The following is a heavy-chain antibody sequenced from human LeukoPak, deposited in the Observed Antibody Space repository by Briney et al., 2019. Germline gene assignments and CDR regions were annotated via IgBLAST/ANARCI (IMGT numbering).Heavy chain of an antibody. Sequence: GRSLRLSCAASGFTFNSYGMHWVRQAPGKGLEWVAIIWYDGSIKYYADSVKGRFTISRDNSKNTLYLQMNSLRVEDTAVYFCARRIWGLSFTYGMDVWGKGTTVTVSS. V-gene: IGHV3-33*01. J-gene: IGHJ6*04. CDR3: ARRIWGLSFTYGMDV. CDR1: GFTFNSYG. D-gene: IGHD3-16*01. CDR2: IWYDGSIK.